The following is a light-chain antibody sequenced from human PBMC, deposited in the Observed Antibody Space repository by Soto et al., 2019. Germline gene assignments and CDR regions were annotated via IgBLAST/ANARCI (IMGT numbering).Light chain of an antibody. V-gene: IGKV3-11*01. J-gene: IGKJ4*01. Sequence: EGVLTQSPATLSLSPGERATISCRASQNIASYLAWYQQKPGQAPRLLIYDASNRATGIPARFSGSGFGTDFTLTISRLDPEDSAVYYCQQRNDWLTFGGGTKVEIK. CDR2: DAS. CDR1: QNIASY. CDR3: QQRNDWLT.